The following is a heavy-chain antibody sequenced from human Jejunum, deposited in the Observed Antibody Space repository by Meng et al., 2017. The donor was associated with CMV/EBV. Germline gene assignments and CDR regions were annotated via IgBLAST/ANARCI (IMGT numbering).Heavy chain of an antibody. V-gene: IGHV3-74*03. CDR2: INSAGSIT. CDR1: GFTFRTYW. Sequence: LVEVGGGLFQPGGSLRLSCTASGFTFRTYWMHWVRQAPGKGLVWVSRINSAGSITTYADSVKGRFTISRDNAKDTLYLQMNGLRADDTAIYFCARGMGDYWGQGSLVTVSS. D-gene: IGHD3-16*01. CDR3: ARGMGDY. J-gene: IGHJ4*02.